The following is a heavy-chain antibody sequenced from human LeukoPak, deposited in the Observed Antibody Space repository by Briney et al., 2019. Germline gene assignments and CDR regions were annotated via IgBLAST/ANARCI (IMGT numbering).Heavy chain of an antibody. CDR3: ARMTWQQLHSWFDP. CDR1: GDSINTHQYY. Sequence: SETLSLTCTVSGDSINTHQYYWAWLRQPPGKGLEWIGSVFYGGTTYYNPSLKSRVTISMDGSNNQFSLKVTSVAAADTAIFYCARMTWQQLHSWFDPWGQGVLVTVSS. D-gene: IGHD6-13*01. V-gene: IGHV4-39*01. J-gene: IGHJ5*02. CDR2: VFYGGTT.